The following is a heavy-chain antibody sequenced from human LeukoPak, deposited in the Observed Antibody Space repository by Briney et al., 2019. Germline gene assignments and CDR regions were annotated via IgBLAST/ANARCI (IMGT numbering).Heavy chain of an antibody. D-gene: IGHD1-1*01. CDR3: ARVERGFDY. CDR1: GFTFSSYA. Sequence: GRSLRLSCAASGFTFSSYAMHWVRQAPGKGLEWVAVISYDGSNKYYADSVKGRFTISRDNSKNTLYLQMNSLRAEDTAVYYCARVERGFDYWGQGTLVTVSS. CDR2: ISYDGSNK. J-gene: IGHJ4*02. V-gene: IGHV3-30*04.